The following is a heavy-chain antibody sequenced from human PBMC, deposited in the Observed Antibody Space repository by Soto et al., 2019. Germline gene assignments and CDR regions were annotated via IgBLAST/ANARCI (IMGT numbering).Heavy chain of an antibody. CDR1: GYTFTSYY. Sequence: ASVKVSCKASGYTFTSYYMHWVRQAPGQGLEWMGIINPSGGSTSYAQKFQGRVTMTRDTSTSTVYMELSSLRSEDTAVYYCARDGPHYYGSGSYYNRYYGMDVWGQGTTVTVSS. V-gene: IGHV1-46*01. J-gene: IGHJ6*02. CDR3: ARDGPHYYGSGSYYNRYYGMDV. D-gene: IGHD3-10*01. CDR2: INPSGGST.